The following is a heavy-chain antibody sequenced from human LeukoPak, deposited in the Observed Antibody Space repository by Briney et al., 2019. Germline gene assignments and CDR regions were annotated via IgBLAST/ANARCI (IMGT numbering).Heavy chain of an antibody. Sequence: GGSLRLSCAASGFTFSRCAMHWVRQAPGKGLECVVVILYDGSKKYYADSVKGRFTISRDNSKNTVYLQMNSLRVVDTAVYYCARGGLHYYDSSGFDYWGQGTLVTVSS. J-gene: IGHJ4*02. D-gene: IGHD3-22*01. CDR3: ARGGLHYYDSSGFDY. CDR1: GFTFSRCA. CDR2: ILYDGSKK. V-gene: IGHV3-30-3*01.